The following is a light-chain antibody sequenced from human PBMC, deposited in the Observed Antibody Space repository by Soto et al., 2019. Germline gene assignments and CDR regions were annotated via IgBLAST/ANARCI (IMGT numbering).Light chain of an antibody. CDR2: DDN. J-gene: IGLJ1*01. V-gene: IGLV1-51*01. Sequence: QSVLTQPPSVSAAPGQKVTLSCSGSSSNIGGNSVSWYQQLPGTAPKLLIYDDNKRPSGIPDRFSGSKSGTSATLGITGFQTGDEADYYCGSWDSSLSPYVXGTGTKAPS. CDR1: SSNIGGNS. CDR3: GSWDSSLSPYV.